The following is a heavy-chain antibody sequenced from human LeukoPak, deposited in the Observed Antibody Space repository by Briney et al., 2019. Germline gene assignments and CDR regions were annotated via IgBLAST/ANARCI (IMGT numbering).Heavy chain of an antibody. CDR1: GYTFTSYD. V-gene: IGHV1-8*01. Sequence: GASVKVSCKASGYTFTSYDINWVRQATGQGLEWMGWMNPNSGNTGYAQKFQGRVTMTRDTAISTAYMELSRLRSDDTAVYYCAKDSTIAAPGTSSYYYYMDVWAKGTTVTVSS. D-gene: IGHD6-13*01. CDR2: MNPNSGNT. CDR3: AKDSTIAAPGTSSYYYYMDV. J-gene: IGHJ6*03.